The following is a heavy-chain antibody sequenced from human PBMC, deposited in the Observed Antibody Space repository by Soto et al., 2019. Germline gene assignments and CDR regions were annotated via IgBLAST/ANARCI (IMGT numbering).Heavy chain of an antibody. CDR1: GGTVSSYA. CDR3: ARDVSSDTTGFRGYDL. J-gene: IGHJ4*02. D-gene: IGHD3-10*01. Sequence: QLHLVQSGAEVKKAGSSVKVSCKASGGTVSSYAITWVRQAPGKGLEWMGVFIPIFVSAHYAPKFQGRITITADDSTSTAYMELGGLTSEDTAIYYCARDVSSDTTGFRGYDLWGQGTQVTVSS. V-gene: IGHV1-69*01. CDR2: FIPIFVSA.